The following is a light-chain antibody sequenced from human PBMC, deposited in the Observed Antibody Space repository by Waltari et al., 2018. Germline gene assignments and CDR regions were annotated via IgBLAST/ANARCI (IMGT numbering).Light chain of an antibody. V-gene: IGKV1-39*01. J-gene: IGKJ1*01. CDR1: LTVRDY. Sequence: DIQMTQSPSSLSASIGDRVSIPCRASLTVRDYLNWYQHKPGKPPTVLLHGVSHLQSGVPSRFAGSGSGTEVTFTISSLHPEDSATYDCEKGHSTLWTFGQGTTVEV. CDR2: GVS. CDR3: EKGHSTLWT.